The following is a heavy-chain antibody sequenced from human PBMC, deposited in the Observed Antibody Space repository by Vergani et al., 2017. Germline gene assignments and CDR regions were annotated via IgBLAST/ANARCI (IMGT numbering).Heavy chain of an antibody. CDR2: INPNSGGT. CDR1: GYTFTGYY. V-gene: IGHV1-2*02. Sequence: QVQLVQSGAEVKKPGASVKVSCKASGYTFTGYYMHWVRQAPGQGLEWMGWINPNSGGTNYAQKFQGRVTMTRDTAISTAYMELSRLRSDDTAVYYWARMPVVYGDYRGGWFDPWGQGTLVTVSS. CDR3: ARMPVVYGDYRGGWFDP. J-gene: IGHJ5*02. D-gene: IGHD4-17*01.